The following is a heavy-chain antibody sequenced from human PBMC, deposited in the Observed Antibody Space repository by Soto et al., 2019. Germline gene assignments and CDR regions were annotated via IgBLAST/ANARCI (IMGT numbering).Heavy chain of an antibody. D-gene: IGHD3-10*02. CDR1: EFTFSSYW. CDR3: ARGYRELLGCFNY. CDR2: IKADGSEE. V-gene: IGHV3-7*03. J-gene: IGHJ4*02. Sequence: GGSLRLSCAASEFTFSSYWMSWVRQAPGKGLEWVANIKADGSEEYYVDSVKGRFTISRDNAKNSLYLQMNSLRAEDTAVYYCARGYRELLGCFNYWGQGALVTVSS.